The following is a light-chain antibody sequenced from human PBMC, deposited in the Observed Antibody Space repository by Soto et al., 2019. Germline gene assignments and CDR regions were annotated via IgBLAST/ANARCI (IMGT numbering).Light chain of an antibody. CDR2: DAS. CDR3: QHYTIYPYT. Sequence: DIQMTQSPSSLSASVGDRVTITCRASQSISDSLAWYQQKPGRAPNLLIFDASSLQSGVPSRFSGSGSGTEFTLTISSLQPDDFATYYCQHYTIYPYTFGQGTKFEIK. V-gene: IGKV1-5*01. CDR1: QSISDS. J-gene: IGKJ2*01.